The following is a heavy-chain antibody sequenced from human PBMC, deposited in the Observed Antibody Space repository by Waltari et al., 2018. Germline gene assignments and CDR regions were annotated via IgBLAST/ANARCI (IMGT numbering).Heavy chain of an antibody. D-gene: IGHD6-13*01. V-gene: IGHV3-30*02. CDR1: GFTFSSYG. CDR2: IRYDGSNK. CDR3: ASAGTRDFDY. J-gene: IGHJ4*02. Sequence: QVQLVESGGGVVQPGGSLRLSCAASGFTFSSYGMHWVRQAPGKGLEWVAFIRYDGSNKYYADSVKGQFTISRDNSKNTLYLQMNSLRAEDTAVYYCASAGTRDFDYWGQGTLVTVSS.